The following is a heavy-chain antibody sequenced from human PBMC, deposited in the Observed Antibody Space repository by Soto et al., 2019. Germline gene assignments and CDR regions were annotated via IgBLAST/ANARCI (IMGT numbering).Heavy chain of an antibody. J-gene: IGHJ4*02. CDR1: GFTFSDSA. V-gene: IGHV3-73*01. Sequence: GGSLRLSCAASGFTFSDSAMHWVRQASGRGLERVGRIRSKANNYATAYAATVKGRFNISREDSKKKTYLQMNNLKTDDTAVYYCSYGPNYYDSSGPLFDYWGQGT. D-gene: IGHD3-22*01. CDR2: IRSKANNYAT. CDR3: SYGPNYYDSSGPLFDY.